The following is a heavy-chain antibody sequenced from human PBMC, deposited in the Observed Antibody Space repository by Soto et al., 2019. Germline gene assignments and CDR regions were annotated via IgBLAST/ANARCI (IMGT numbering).Heavy chain of an antibody. D-gene: IGHD3-3*01. V-gene: IGHV1-2*02. CDR2: INTDSGDT. Sequence: ASVKVSCKASGYSFAGYLLHWVRQAPRQGFEWMGWINTDSGDTKYARKFQGRVTMTRDTSTSTGYMELSSLRSDDTAVYHCTRGTGFWSGYYRYYGMDVWGQGTTVTVS. J-gene: IGHJ6*02. CDR3: TRGTGFWSGYYRYYGMDV. CDR1: GYSFAGYL.